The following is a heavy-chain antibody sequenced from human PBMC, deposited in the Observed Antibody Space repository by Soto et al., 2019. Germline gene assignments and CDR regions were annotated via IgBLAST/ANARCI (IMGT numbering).Heavy chain of an antibody. D-gene: IGHD1-26*01. CDR3: AWDNSGRFRTDH. Sequence: EVQLVESGGGSVKPGASLRLSCVVSGLKFSDAWMNWVRQAPGKGLEWVGRIKSKGGGETKDYAAPVKGRFAISRDDPRDTLYLQMNSLKTEDTAVYYCAWDNSGRFRTDHWGQGTLVTVSS. CDR1: GLKFSDAW. J-gene: IGHJ4*02. V-gene: IGHV3-15*07. CDR2: IKSKGGGETK.